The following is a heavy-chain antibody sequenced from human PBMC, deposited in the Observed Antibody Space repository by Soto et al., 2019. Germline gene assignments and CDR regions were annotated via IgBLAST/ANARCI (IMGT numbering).Heavy chain of an antibody. V-gene: IGHV3-53*01. J-gene: IGHJ6*02. Sequence: PXESLRLSCAASGFTFSSNYMSWVRQAPGKGLEWVSVIYSGVSTYYADSVNGRFTISRDNSKNTLYLQMNSLRAEDTAVYYCARESRPNRSSWGGYYYGMDVWGQGTTVTVS. CDR1: GFTFSSNY. CDR3: ARESRPNRSSWGGYYYGMDV. D-gene: IGHD6-13*01. CDR2: IYSGVST.